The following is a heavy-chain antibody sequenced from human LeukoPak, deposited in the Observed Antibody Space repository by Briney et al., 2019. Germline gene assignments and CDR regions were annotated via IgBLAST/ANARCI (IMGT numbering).Heavy chain of an antibody. CDR2: ISYDGSNK. V-gene: IGHV3-30*18. D-gene: IGHD5-18*01. J-gene: IGHJ2*01. CDR1: GFTFSSYG. Sequence: PGRSLRLSCAASGFTFSSYGTHWVRQAPGKGLEWVAVISYDGSNKYYVDSVKGRVTISRDNSKNTLYLQMNSLRAEDTAVYYCAKEPYTYGSNWYFDLWGRGTLVTVSS. CDR3: AKEPYTYGSNWYFDL.